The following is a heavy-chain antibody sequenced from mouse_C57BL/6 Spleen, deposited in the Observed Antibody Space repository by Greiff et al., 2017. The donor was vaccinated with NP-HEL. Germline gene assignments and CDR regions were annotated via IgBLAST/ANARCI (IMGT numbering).Heavy chain of an antibody. D-gene: IGHD2-1*01. J-gene: IGHJ4*01. CDR2: ISYDGSN. CDR1: GYSITSGYY. CDR3: ASPLGNFYAMDY. V-gene: IGHV3-6*01. Sequence: EVQLQESGPGLVKPSQSLSLTCSVTGYSITSGYYWNWIRQFPGNKLEWMGYISYDGSNNYNPSLKNRISITRDTSKNQFFLKLNSVITEDTATYYCASPLGNFYAMDYWGQGTSVTVSS.